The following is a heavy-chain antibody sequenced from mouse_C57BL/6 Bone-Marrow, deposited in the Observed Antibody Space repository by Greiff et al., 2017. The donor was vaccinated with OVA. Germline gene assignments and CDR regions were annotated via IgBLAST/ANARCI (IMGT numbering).Heavy chain of an antibody. CDR3: ARSSYYSNYVEAMDY. Sequence: QVTLKVCGPGILQPSQTLSLTCSFSGFSLSTFGMGVGWIRQPSGKGLEWLAHIWWDDDKYYNPALKSRLTISKDTSKNQVFLKIANVDTADTATYYCARSSYYSNYVEAMDYWGQGTSVTVSS. J-gene: IGHJ4*01. V-gene: IGHV8-8*01. CDR2: IWWDDDK. CDR1: GFSLSTFGMG. D-gene: IGHD2-5*01.